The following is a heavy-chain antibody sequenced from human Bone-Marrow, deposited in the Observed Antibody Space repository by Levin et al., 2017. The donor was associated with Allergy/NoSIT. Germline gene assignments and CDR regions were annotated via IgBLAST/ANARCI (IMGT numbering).Heavy chain of an antibody. D-gene: IGHD6-13*01. CDR1: GFTFSDYY. CDR2: ISGGGNTI. CDR3: ARVDGSSWYSSDY. V-gene: IGHV3-11*01. J-gene: IGHJ4*02. Sequence: SCAASGFTFSDYYMSWIRQAPGKGLEWVSYISGGGNTIYYAESVKGRFTISRDNAKNSLYLQMNSLKAEDTAVYHCARVDGSSWYSSDYWGQGTLVSVAS.